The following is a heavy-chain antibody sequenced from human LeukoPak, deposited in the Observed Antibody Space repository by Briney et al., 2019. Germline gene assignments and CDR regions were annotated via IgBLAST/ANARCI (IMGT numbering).Heavy chain of an antibody. V-gene: IGHV4-4*09. CDR3: ARRRISAAGMGYNWFDP. Sequence: PSETLSLTCTVSGGSISGYFWSWIRQPPGKGLEWIGYIYSSVTTNYNPSLKSRVTISVDTSKNQFSLKLSSVTAADTAVYYCARRRISAAGMGYNWFDPWGQGTLVTVSS. CDR1: GGSISGYF. D-gene: IGHD6-13*01. J-gene: IGHJ5*02. CDR2: IYSSVTT.